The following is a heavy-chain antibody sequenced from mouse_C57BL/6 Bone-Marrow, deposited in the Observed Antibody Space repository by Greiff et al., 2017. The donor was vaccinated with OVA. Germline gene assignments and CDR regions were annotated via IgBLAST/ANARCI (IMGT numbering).Heavy chain of an antibody. Sequence: EVQRVESGGGLVKPGGSLKLSCAASGFTFSDYGMHWVRQAPEKGLEWVAYISSGSSTIYYADTVKGRFTISRDNAKNTLFLQMTSLRSEDTTMYYCARSEYDYFDYWGQGTTLTVSS. V-gene: IGHV5-17*01. CDR1: GFTFSDYG. CDR3: ARSEYDYFDY. D-gene: IGHD5-1*01. J-gene: IGHJ2*01. CDR2: ISSGSSTI.